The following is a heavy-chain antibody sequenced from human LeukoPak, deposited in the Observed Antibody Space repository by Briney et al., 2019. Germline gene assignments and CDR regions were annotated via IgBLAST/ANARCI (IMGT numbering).Heavy chain of an antibody. D-gene: IGHD1-26*01. CDR1: GFTFSSYN. CDR2: ISSSSSYI. CDR3: AREYSGSYYAGVTWFGP. V-gene: IGHV3-21*01. Sequence: GGSLRLSCAASGFTFSSYNMNWVRQAPGKGLEWVSSISSSSSYIYYADSVKGRFTISRDNAKNSLYLQMNSLRVEDTAVYYCAREYSGSYYAGVTWFGPWGQGTLVTVSS. J-gene: IGHJ5*02.